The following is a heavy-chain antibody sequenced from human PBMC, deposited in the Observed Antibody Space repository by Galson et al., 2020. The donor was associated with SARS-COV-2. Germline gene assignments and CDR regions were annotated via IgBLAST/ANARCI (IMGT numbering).Heavy chain of an antibody. CDR2: ISYDGSNK. Sequence: GESLKISCAAPGFTFSSYGMHWVRQAPGKGLEWVAVISYDGSNKYYADSVKGRFTISRDNSKNTLYLQMNSLRAEDTAVYYCESKVAGVRAFDIWGQGTMVTVSS. CDR1: GFTFSSYG. CDR3: ESKVAGVRAFDI. J-gene: IGHJ3*02. V-gene: IGHV3-30*03. D-gene: IGHD6-19*01.